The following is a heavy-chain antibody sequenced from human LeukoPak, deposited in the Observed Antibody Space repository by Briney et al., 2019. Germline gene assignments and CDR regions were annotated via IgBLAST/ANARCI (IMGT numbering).Heavy chain of an antibody. V-gene: IGHV1-46*01. CDR1: GYTFTPYF. D-gene: IGHD4-17*01. Sequence: ASVTVSCMASGYTFTPYFMHWVRQAPGQGLDWMGLINPSGGNTSYAQKFQGRVTMTRDTSPSTVYMELSSLRYDDTAVYYCARDSADYGDYDYWGGGRLVSVSS. J-gene: IGHJ4*02. CDR3: ARDSADYGDYDY. CDR2: INPSGGNT.